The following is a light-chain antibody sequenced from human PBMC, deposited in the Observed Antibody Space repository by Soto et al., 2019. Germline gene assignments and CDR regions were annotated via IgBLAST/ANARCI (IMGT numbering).Light chain of an antibody. CDR1: SSNIGGNT. CDR2: SNS. J-gene: IGLJ1*01. CDR3: SSYTSSSTRV. V-gene: IGLV1-44*01. Sequence: QSVLTQPPSASGTPGQRVTFSCSGSSSNIGGNTVSWFQHLPRTAPKLLIFSNSQRPSGVPDRFSGAKSGTSASLAISGLQSEDEADYYCSSYTSSSTRVFGTGTKVTVL.